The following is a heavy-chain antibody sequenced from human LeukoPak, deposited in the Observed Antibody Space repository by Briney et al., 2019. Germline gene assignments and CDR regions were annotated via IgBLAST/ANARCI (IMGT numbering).Heavy chain of an antibody. CDR1: GFIFSNYA. CDR3: AKDEWRGRAAFDI. D-gene: IGHD3-3*01. CDR2: ISGSDDST. V-gene: IGHV3-23*01. J-gene: IGHJ3*02. Sequence: GGSLRLSCAASGFIFSNYAMSWVRQAPGKGLEWVSTISGSDDSTYYADSVRGRFTISRDNSKNTLYLQMNSLRAEDTAMYYCAKDEWRGRAAFDIWGQGTMVTVSS.